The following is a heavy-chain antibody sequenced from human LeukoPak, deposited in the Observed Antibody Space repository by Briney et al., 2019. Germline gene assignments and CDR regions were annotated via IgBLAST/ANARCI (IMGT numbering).Heavy chain of an antibody. Sequence: GGSLRLSCAASGFTFSSYWMHWVRQAPGKGLVWVSRITTDGGGANYADSVKGRFTISRDNAKNTLYLQMNSLRAEDTAVYYCGRDLVYGSGSLDSWGQGTLVTVSS. CDR1: GFTFSSYW. V-gene: IGHV3-74*01. J-gene: IGHJ4*02. D-gene: IGHD3-10*01. CDR3: GRDLVYGSGSLDS. CDR2: ITTDGGGA.